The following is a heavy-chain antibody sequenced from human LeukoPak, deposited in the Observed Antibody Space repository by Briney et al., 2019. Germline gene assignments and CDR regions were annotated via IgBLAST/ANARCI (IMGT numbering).Heavy chain of an antibody. D-gene: IGHD6-13*01. CDR3: ARDYPAAGTDY. CDR1: GFPFKSYW. Sequence: GGSLRLSCAASGFPFKSYWMNWVRQAPGKGLELVANMNPDGSDKYFMDSVKGRFTISRDNAKNSLYLQMNSLRAEDTAVYYCARDYPAAGTDYWGQGTLVTVSS. J-gene: IGHJ4*02. CDR2: MNPDGSDK. V-gene: IGHV3-7*01.